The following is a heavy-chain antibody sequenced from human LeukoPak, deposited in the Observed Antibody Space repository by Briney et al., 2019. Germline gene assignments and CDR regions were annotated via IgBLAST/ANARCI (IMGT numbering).Heavy chain of an antibody. V-gene: IGHV4-59*08. CDR3: ARLGRQSGGYYTQDWFDP. CDR1: GGSISSYY. CDR2: MYYRGST. Sequence: SETLSLTCIVSGGSISSYYWSWIRQPPGKGLEWIGYMYYRGSTNYNPSLKSRVTISVDTSKNQFSLKLSSVTAADTAVYYCARLGRQSGGYYTQDWFDPWGQGTLVTVSS. D-gene: IGHD1-26*01. J-gene: IGHJ5*02.